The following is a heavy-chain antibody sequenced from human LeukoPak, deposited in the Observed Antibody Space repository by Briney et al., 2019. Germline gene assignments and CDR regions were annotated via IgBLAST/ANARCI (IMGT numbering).Heavy chain of an antibody. CDR3: ARCLTAVAGLFDY. J-gene: IGHJ4*02. CDR1: GFTFSSYG. V-gene: IGHV3-23*01. Sequence: GGSLRLSCAASGFTFSSYGVSWVRQAPGKGLEWVSAISGSGGSTYYADSVKGRFTISRDNSKNTLYLQMNSLRAEDTAVYYCARCLTAVAGLFDYWGQGTLVTVSS. D-gene: IGHD4-23*01. CDR2: ISGSGGST.